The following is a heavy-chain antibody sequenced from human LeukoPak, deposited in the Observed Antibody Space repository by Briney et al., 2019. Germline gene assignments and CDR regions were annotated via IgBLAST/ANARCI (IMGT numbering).Heavy chain of an antibody. Sequence: GGSLRLSCAASGFTFSSYAMSWVRQAPGKGLEWVSSISSSSSYIYYADSVKGRFTISRDNAKNSLYLQMNSLRAEDTAVYYCARDTGWPRFFGYWGQGTLVTVSS. CDR2: ISSSSSYI. J-gene: IGHJ4*02. D-gene: IGHD2-8*02. V-gene: IGHV3-21*01. CDR3: ARDTGWPRFFGY. CDR1: GFTFSSYA.